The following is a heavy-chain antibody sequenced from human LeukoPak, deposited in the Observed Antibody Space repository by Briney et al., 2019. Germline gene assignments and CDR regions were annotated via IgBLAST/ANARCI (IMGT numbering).Heavy chain of an antibody. D-gene: IGHD4-11*01. CDR2: IHYSGNT. V-gene: IGHV4-59*01. J-gene: IGHJ5*02. Sequence: PSETPSLTCSVSGGSISSYFWSWLRQPSGKRLGWIGYIHYSGNTNYNTPLKSRVSMSVDTSKNQFSLKLSSVTAADTAVYYCARGGTAVTTFGWLDPWGPGTLVTVSS. CDR3: ARGGTAVTTFGWLDP. CDR1: GGSISSYF.